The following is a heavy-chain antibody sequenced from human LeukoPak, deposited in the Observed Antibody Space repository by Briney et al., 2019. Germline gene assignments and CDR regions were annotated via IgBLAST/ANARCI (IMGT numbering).Heavy chain of an antibody. CDR1: GGSISSSSYY. CDR2: IYYSGST. J-gene: IGHJ5*02. D-gene: IGHD6-13*01. CDR3: ARQVMQPVYRKYNWFDP. V-gene: IGHV4-39*01. Sequence: PSETLSLTCTVSGGSISSSSYYWGWIRQPPGKGLEWIGSIYYSGSTYYNPSLKSRVTISVDTSKNQFSLKLSSVTAADTAVYYCARQVMQPVYRKYNWFDPWGQGTLVTVSS.